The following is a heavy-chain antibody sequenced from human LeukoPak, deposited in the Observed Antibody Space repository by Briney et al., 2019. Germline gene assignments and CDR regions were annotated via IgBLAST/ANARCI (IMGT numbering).Heavy chain of an antibody. V-gene: IGHV1-69*05. D-gene: IGHD2-21*01. J-gene: IGHJ4*02. Sequence: GASVKVSCKASGGTFSSYAISWVRQAPGQGLEWMGGIIPIFGTANYAQKLQGRVTMTTDTSTSTAYMELRSPRSDDTAVYYCARDSGVVVSDSGSPLGDYWGQGTLVTVSS. CDR2: IIPIFGTA. CDR1: GGTFSSYA. CDR3: ARDSGVVVSDSGSPLGDY.